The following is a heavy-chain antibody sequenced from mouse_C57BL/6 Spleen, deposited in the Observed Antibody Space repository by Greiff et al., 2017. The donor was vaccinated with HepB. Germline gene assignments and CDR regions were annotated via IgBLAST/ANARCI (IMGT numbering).Heavy chain of an antibody. J-gene: IGHJ2*01. Sequence: QVQLQQPGAELVKPGASVKMSCKASGYTFTSYWITWVKQRPGQGLEWIGDIYPGSGSTNYNEKFKSKATLTVDTSSSTAYMQLSSLTSEDSAVYYCARGDYRLYYFDYWGQGTTLTVSS. D-gene: IGHD2-4*01. CDR2: IYPGSGST. CDR3: ARGDYRLYYFDY. V-gene: IGHV1-55*01. CDR1: GYTFTSYW.